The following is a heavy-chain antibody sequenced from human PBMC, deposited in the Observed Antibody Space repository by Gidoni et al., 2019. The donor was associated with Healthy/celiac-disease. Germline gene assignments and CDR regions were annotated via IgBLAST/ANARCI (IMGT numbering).Heavy chain of an antibody. CDR2: IYYSGST. CDR3: ARYCLNFLIGAGGGYFDL. D-gene: IGHD2-8*02. J-gene: IGHJ2*01. CDR1: GGSIRSSSYY. V-gene: IGHV4-39*01. Sequence: QLQLQESGPGLVKPSETLSLTCTVSGGSIRSSSYYWGWIRQPPGKGLEWIGSIYYSGSTYYNPSLKSRVTISVDTSKNQFSLKLSSVTAADTAVYYCARYCLNFLIGAGGGYFDLWGRGTLVTVSS.